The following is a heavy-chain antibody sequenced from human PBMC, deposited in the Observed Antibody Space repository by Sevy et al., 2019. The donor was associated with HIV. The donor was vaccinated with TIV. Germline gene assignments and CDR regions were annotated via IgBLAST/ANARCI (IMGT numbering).Heavy chain of an antibody. J-gene: IGHJ4*02. CDR1: GFTFSNAW. CDR2: IKSKTDGGTT. Sequence: GGSLRLSCVASGFTFSNAWMSWVRQAPGKGLEWVGRIKSKTDGGTTDYAAPVKGRFTISRDDSKNTLYLQMNSLKTEDTAVYYCTTDTIAVTGAGGDYWGQGTLVTVSS. V-gene: IGHV3-15*01. CDR3: TTDTIAVTGAGGDY. D-gene: IGHD6-19*01.